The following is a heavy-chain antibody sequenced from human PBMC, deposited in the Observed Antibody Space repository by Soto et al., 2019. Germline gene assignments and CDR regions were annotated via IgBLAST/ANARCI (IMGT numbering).Heavy chain of an antibody. CDR3: TTGVAYCGGDCAPDY. CDR2: IKSKTDGGTT. Sequence: GGSLRLSXAASGFTFSNACMSWVRQAPGKGLEWVGRIKSKTDGGTTDYAAPVKGRFTISRDDSKNTLYLQMNSLKTEDTAVYYCTTGVAYCGGDCAPDYWGQGTLVTVSS. V-gene: IGHV3-15*01. D-gene: IGHD2-21*02. J-gene: IGHJ4*02. CDR1: GFTFSNAC.